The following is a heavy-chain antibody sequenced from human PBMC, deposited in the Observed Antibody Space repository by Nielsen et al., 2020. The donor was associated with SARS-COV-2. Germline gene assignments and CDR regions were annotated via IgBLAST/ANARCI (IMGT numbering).Heavy chain of an antibody. CDR1: GFPFDDYA. V-gene: IGHV3-9*01. Sequence: SLRLSCAASGFPFDDYAMHWVRQAPGKGLEWVSGISWNSGSIGYADSVKGRFTISRDNAKNSLYLQMNSLRAEDTALYYCAKLLSYGDLFDYWGQGTLVTVSS. J-gene: IGHJ4*02. D-gene: IGHD4-17*01. CDR3: AKLLSYGDLFDY. CDR2: ISWNSGSI.